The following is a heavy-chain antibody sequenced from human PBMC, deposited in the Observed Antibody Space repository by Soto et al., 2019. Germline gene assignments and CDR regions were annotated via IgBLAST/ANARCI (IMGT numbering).Heavy chain of an antibody. D-gene: IGHD2-2*01. CDR2: IYYSGST. Sequence: TLSLTSTVSGGSLSSGCYYWSWIRQHPGKGLEWIGYIYYSGSTYYNLSLKSRVTISVEKSKNQFSLKMSSVTAADTAVYYCASSVGPYYFDYWGQGTLVTVS. V-gene: IGHV4-31*03. CDR1: GGSLSSGCYY. J-gene: IGHJ4*02. CDR3: ASSVGPYYFDY.